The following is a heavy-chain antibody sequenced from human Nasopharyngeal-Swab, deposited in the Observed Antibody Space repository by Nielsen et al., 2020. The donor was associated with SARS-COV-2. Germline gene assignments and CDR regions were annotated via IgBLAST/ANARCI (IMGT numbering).Heavy chain of an antibody. Sequence: ASLKVSCKASCYTFTSYGISWVRQAPGQGLEWMGWISAYNGNTNYAQNLQGRVTMTTDTSTSTAYMELRSLRSDDTAVYYCARGYFDWLYLDYWGQGTLVTVSS. V-gene: IGHV1-18*01. J-gene: IGHJ4*02. CDR1: CYTFTSYG. D-gene: IGHD3-9*01. CDR3: ARGYFDWLYLDY. CDR2: ISAYNGNT.